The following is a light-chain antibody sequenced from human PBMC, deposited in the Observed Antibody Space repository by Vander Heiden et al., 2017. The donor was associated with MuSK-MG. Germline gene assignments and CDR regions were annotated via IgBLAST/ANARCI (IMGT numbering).Light chain of an antibody. CDR1: SSNIGAGYA. Sequence: QSVLTQPPSVSGAPGQRVTISCTGSSSNIGAGYAVHWYQQPPGTAPKLLIYGDTNRPSGVPDRFSGSKSGTSASLAITGLQAEDEADYYCQSYDTGLNVFGGGTKLTVL. CDR3: QSYDTGLNV. V-gene: IGLV1-40*01. J-gene: IGLJ3*02. CDR2: GDT.